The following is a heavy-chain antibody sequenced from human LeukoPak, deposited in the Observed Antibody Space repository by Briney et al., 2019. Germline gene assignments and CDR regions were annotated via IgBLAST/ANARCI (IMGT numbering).Heavy chain of an antibody. D-gene: IGHD6-6*01. CDR3: ARGLSSSHYYYMDV. J-gene: IGHJ6*03. CDR2: MYRSDAT. V-gene: IGHV3-53*01. Sequence: GGSLRLSCAASGLTVSSNYMSWVRQAPGKGLEWVSVMYRSDATYYADSVKGRFTMSRDTSKNTVYLQMDSLRSEDTAVYYCARGLSSSHYYYMDVWGKGTTVTVSS. CDR1: GLTVSSNY.